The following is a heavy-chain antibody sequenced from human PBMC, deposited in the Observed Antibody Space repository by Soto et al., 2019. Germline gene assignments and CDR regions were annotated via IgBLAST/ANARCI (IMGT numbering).Heavy chain of an antibody. V-gene: IGHV3-33*01. Sequence: QVQLVESGGGVVQPGRSLRLSCAASGFTISSYGMHWVRQAPGKGLEWVAVIWYDGSNKYYADSVKGRFTISRDNSKNTVYPRVNSVRAEDTVVYYCARWGIAAGDYWGQGTRVTVCS. CDR2: IWYDGSNK. CDR3: ARWGIAAGDY. D-gene: IGHD6-13*01. J-gene: IGHJ4*02. CDR1: GFTISSYG.